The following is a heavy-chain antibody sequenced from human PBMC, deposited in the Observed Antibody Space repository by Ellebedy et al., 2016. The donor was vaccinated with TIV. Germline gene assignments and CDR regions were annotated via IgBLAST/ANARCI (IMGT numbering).Heavy chain of an antibody. CDR1: GFRFSDYY. CDR2: ISVDGGAT. Sequence: GESLKISCAASGFRFSDYYMTWIRQAPGRGLEWISYISVDGGATYYSDSVKGRFTISRDTAAQSRYLQINNLRADDTAVHYCARFRYNSCWHLGHNGLDYWGQGTLVSVSS. D-gene: IGHD6-19*01. J-gene: IGHJ4*02. V-gene: IGHV3-11*01. CDR3: ARFRYNSCWHLGHNGLDY.